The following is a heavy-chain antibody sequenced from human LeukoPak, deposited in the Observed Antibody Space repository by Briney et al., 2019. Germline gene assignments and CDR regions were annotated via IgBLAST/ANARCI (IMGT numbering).Heavy chain of an antibody. J-gene: IGHJ4*02. Sequence: GGSLRLSCAASGFTFSEYHFHWVRQAPGKGLEWVSSISSTGGYIYYADSVKGRFTISRDNAKNSLYLQMNSLRAEDTAVYYCARDRRPTISTEMGYWGQGTLVTVSS. CDR2: ISSTGGYI. V-gene: IGHV3-21*01. CDR3: ARDRRPTISTEMGY. CDR1: GFTFSEYH. D-gene: IGHD5-12*01.